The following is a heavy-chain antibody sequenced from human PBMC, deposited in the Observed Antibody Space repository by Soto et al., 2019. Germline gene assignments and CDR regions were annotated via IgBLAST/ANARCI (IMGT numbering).Heavy chain of an antibody. CDR2: ITTYNGQT. CDR3: ARDRDSSGYYPVPDLDY. CDR1: GYTFTSYG. Sequence: QVHLVQSGREVKKPGVSMTVSCKTSGYTFTSYGISWVRQAPGQGLEWLGWITTYNGQTNYAQNVQGRVTLTADKSTSTAYMELRSLRSDDTAVYYCARDRDSSGYYPVPDLDYGGQGTLLTVSS. J-gene: IGHJ4*02. V-gene: IGHV1-18*04. D-gene: IGHD3-22*01.